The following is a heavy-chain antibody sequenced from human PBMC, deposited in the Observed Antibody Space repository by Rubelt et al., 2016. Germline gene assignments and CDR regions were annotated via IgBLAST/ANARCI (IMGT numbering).Heavy chain of an antibody. D-gene: IGHD3-3*01. CDR1: GFTFSSYA. CDR2: ISGSGGST. Sequence: EVQLLESGGGLVQPGGSLRLSCAASGFTFSSYAMSWVRQAPGKGLEWVSAISGSGGSTYYADSVKGRFTISRDNAKNSLYLQMNSLRAEDTAVYYCARDNTIFGVVITNLVDPWGQGTLVTVSS. V-gene: IGHV3-23*01. J-gene: IGHJ5*02. CDR3: ARDNTIFGVVITNLVDP.